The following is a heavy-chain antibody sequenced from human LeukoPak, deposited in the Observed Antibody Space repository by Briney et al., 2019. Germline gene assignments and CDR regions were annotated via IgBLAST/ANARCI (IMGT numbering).Heavy chain of an antibody. CDR3: ARPLGYSTSWYNH. D-gene: IGHD5-12*01. CDR1: GYSFTTYW. J-gene: IGHJ5*02. V-gene: IGHV5-51*01. Sequence: GESLKISCRGSGYSFTTYWIGWVRQMPGKGLEWMGIIYPGDSDTRYSPSFQGQVTISADKSISTAYLQWSSLKASDTAIYYCARPLGYSTSWYNHWGQGTLVIVSS. CDR2: IYPGDSDT.